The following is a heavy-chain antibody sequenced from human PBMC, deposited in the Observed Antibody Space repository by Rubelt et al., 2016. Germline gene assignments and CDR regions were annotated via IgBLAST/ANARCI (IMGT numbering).Heavy chain of an antibody. CDR1: GFTFSSYA. Sequence: EVQLLESGGGLVQPGGSLSLSCAASGFTFSSYAMSWVRQAPGKGLEWVYTIGGASADGLTHYDASVQGRFPISRDNSKNTLYLQMHSLRAEDTALYYCARAYNYGSGRYYSHFDYWGREPWSPSPQ. CDR2: IGGASADGLT. V-gene: IGHV3-23*01. CDR3: ARAYNYGSGRYYSHFDY. D-gene: IGHD3-10*01. J-gene: IGHJ4*02.